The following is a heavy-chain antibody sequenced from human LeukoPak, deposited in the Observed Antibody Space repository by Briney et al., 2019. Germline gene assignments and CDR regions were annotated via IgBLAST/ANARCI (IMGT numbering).Heavy chain of an antibody. Sequence: ASVKVSCKASGGTLSSYAISWVRQAPGQGLEWMGGIIPIFGTANYAQKFQGRVTITADESTSTAYMELSSLRSEDTAVYYCARDRQGSYYAYGAFDIWGQGTMVTVSS. J-gene: IGHJ3*02. CDR1: GGTLSSYA. V-gene: IGHV1-69*13. CDR2: IIPIFGTA. D-gene: IGHD1-26*01. CDR3: ARDRQGSYYAYGAFDI.